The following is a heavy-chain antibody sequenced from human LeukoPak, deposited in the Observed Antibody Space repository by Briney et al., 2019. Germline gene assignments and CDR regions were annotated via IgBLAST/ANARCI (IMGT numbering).Heavy chain of an antibody. J-gene: IGHJ4*02. D-gene: IGHD5-18*01. CDR1: GYTFTGYY. CDR3: AREPGYSYGSEFDY. Sequence: GASVKVSCKASGYTFTGYYMHWVRQAPGQGLEWMGWINPSSGGTNYAQKFQGWVTMTRDTSISTAYMELSRLRSDDTAVYYCAREPGYSYGSEFDYWGQGTLVTVSS. V-gene: IGHV1-2*04. CDR2: INPSSGGT.